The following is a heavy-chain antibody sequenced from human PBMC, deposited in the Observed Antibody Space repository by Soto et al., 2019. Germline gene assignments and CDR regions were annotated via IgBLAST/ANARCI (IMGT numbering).Heavy chain of an antibody. CDR3: ARDDPTPFDY. V-gene: IGHV3-48*03. CDR1: GFAFSSYE. D-gene: IGHD4-17*01. Sequence: EVQLVESGGGLVQPGGSLRLSCAASGFAFSSYEMNWVRQAPGKGLEWVSYISRRGDTTYYADSVKGRFTISRDNAKNSLYRQMNSRRVEDTALYYWARDDPTPFDYWGQGTLVTVSS. CDR2: ISRRGDTT. J-gene: IGHJ4*02.